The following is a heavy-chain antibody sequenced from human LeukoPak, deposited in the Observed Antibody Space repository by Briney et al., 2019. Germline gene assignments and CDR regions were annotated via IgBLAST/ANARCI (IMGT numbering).Heavy chain of an antibody. V-gene: IGHV3-21*01. CDR1: GFTFSSYS. CDR3: VGARDCGRNSCYFFDY. J-gene: IGHJ4*02. D-gene: IGHD2-2*01. Sequence: PGGSLRLSCAASGFTFSSYSMNWVRQAPGKGLEWVSSISSSSSYIYYADSVKGRFTISRDNAKNSLYLQMNSLRAEDTAVYYCVGARDCGRNSCYFFDYWGQGTLVTVSS. CDR2: ISSSSSYI.